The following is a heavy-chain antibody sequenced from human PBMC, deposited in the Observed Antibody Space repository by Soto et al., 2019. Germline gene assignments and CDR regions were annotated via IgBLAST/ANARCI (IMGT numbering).Heavy chain of an antibody. CDR3: ARPSGSYGDYAWSLKY. CDR2: ISAYSGDT. V-gene: IGHV1-18*01. J-gene: IGHJ4*02. CDR1: GYPFTGYS. D-gene: IGHD4-17*01. Sequence: QVQLVQSGAEVKKPGASVKVSCKASGYPFTGYSVGWVRQAPGQGLEWMGWISAYSGDTYYAQRFQDRLSMTTDACTSTAYMELRRLRSDDTAVYYWARPSGSYGDYAWSLKYWGQGTLVTVSS.